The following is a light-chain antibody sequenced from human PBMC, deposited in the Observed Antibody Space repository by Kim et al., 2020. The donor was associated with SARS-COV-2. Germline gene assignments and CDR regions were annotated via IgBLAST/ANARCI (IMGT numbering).Light chain of an antibody. CDR1: QDINRY. Sequence: DIQMTQSPSSLSASVGDRVTITCRASQDINRYITWYQQKPGKAPKLLIYTASSLQSGVPSRFTGSGSETDFTLPISSPQPGHIATYYCQQSYRAPRTFGQGTKVDIK. CDR3: QQSYRAPRT. V-gene: IGKV1-39*01. J-gene: IGKJ1*01. CDR2: TAS.